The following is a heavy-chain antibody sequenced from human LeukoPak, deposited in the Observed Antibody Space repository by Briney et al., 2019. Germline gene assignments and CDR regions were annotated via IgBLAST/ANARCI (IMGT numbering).Heavy chain of an antibody. CDR1: GGTFSSYA. D-gene: IGHD3-3*01. CDR2: MNPNSGNT. CDR3: ARGDDFWSGYHIDY. Sequence: GASVKVSCKASGGTFSSYAISWVRQATGQGLEWMGWMNPNSGNTGYAQKFQGRVTMTRNTSISTAYMELSSLRSEDTAVYYCARGDDFWSGYHIDYWGQGTLVTVSS. V-gene: IGHV1-8*02. J-gene: IGHJ4*02.